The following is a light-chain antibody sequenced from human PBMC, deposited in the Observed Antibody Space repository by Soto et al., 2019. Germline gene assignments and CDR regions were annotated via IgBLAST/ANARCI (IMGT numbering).Light chain of an antibody. CDR1: SSNIRSHT. J-gene: IGLJ2*01. CDR2: NRN. V-gene: IGLV1-44*01. Sequence: QSVLTQPPSASGTPGQRITISCSGSSSNIRSHTVNWYQQLPGATPKVLIYNRNERPSGVPDRFSGSKSGSSASLAISSLQPEDEAHYYCAAWDDSLNGQRFGGGTKVTVL. CDR3: AAWDDSLNGQR.